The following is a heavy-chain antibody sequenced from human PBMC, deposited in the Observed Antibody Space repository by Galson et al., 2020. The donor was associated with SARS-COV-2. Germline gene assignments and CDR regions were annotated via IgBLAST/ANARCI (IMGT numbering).Heavy chain of an antibody. CDR1: GGSFSGYY. J-gene: IGHJ6*03. D-gene: IGHD2-2*01. CDR2: INHSGST. Sequence: SETLSLTCAVYGGSFSGYYWSWIRQPPGKGLEWIGEINHSGSTNYNPSLKSRVTISVDTSKNQFSLKLSSVTAADTAVYYCARGLGYCSSTSCRKSHYYYYYMDVWGKGTTVTVSS. V-gene: IGHV4-34*01. CDR3: ARGLGYCSSTSCRKSHYYYYYMDV.